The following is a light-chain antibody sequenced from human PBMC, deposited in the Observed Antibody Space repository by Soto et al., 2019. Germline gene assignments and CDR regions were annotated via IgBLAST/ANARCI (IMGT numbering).Light chain of an antibody. V-gene: IGKV3D-15*01. CDR3: QHYYDSVKT. CDR2: GAS. Sequence: EIVMTQSPATLSVSPGERATLSCRASQSISDKLAWYQHKPGQAPRLLIYGASTRATGIPARFSGSGSGTEFTLSISSLQSEDFAVYYCQHYYDSVKTFGQGTKLEI. CDR1: QSISDK. J-gene: IGKJ2*01.